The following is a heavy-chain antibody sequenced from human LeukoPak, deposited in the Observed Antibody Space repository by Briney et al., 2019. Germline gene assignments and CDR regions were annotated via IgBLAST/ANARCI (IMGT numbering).Heavy chain of an antibody. CDR3: ARGGAIAARRWHWFDP. CDR2: MNPNSGNT. D-gene: IGHD6-6*01. Sequence: GASVKVSCKASGYTFTSYDINWVRQATGQGLEWMGWMNPNSGNTGYAQKFQGRVTMTRNTSISTAYMELSSLRSEDTAVYYCARGGAIAARRWHWFDPWGQGTLVTVSS. J-gene: IGHJ5*02. CDR1: GYTFTSYD. V-gene: IGHV1-8*01.